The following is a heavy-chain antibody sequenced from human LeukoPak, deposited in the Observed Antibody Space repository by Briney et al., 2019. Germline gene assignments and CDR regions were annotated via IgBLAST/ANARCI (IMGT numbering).Heavy chain of an antibody. CDR3: ARRQAERGYSGYEEPLYYYYYYMDV. Sequence: GESLKISCKGSGYSFTSYWIGWVRQMPGKGLEWMGIIYPGDSDTRYSPSFQGQVTISADKSISTAYLQWSSLKASDTAMYYCARRQAERGYSGYEEPLYYYYYYMDVWGKGTTVTVSS. CDR1: GYSFTSYW. J-gene: IGHJ6*03. V-gene: IGHV5-51*01. D-gene: IGHD5-12*01. CDR2: IYPGDSDT.